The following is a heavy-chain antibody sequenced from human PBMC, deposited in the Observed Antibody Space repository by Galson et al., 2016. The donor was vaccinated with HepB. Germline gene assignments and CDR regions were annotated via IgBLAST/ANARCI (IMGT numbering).Heavy chain of an antibody. J-gene: IGHJ4*02. V-gene: IGHV3-7*01. CDR1: GFTFSTYP. D-gene: IGHD2/OR15-2a*01. Sequence: SLRLSCAASGFTFSTYPMGWVRQAPGKGPEWVANINQDGTEKHYLDSVRGRFTISRDNAKNMLFLQMSSLRDDDTAVYFCSRRHEYCPPVGCSVDYWGQGTLVSVSS. CDR2: INQDGTEK. CDR3: SRRHEYCPPVGCSVDY.